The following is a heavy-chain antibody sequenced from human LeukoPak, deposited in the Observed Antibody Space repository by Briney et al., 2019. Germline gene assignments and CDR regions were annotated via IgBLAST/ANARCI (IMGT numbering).Heavy chain of an antibody. CDR1: GFTFSNYG. CDR2: IRYDGSNK. CDR3: VKDNPLDY. J-gene: IGHJ4*02. V-gene: IGHV3-30*02. D-gene: IGHD1-14*01. Sequence: GGSLRLSCGASGFTFSNYGMLWVRQAPGKGLEWVAFIRYDGSNKLYEDSVKGRFTISRDNSKNTLYLRINSVRAEDTAVYYCVKDNPLDYWGQGTLVIVSS.